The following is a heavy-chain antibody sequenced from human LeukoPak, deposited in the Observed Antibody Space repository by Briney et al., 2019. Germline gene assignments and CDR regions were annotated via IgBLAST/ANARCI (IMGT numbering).Heavy chain of an antibody. CDR1: GFTFSIYA. CDR2: INPSGGST. CDR3: ARATMVRGVIIAYFDY. D-gene: IGHD3-10*01. V-gene: IGHV1-46*01. J-gene: IGHJ4*02. Sequence: GGSLRLSCAASGFTFSIYAMHWVRQAPGQGLEWMGIINPSGGSTSYAQKFQGRVTMTRDTSTSTVYMELSSLRSEDTAVYYCARATMVRGVIIAYFDYWGQGTLVTVSS.